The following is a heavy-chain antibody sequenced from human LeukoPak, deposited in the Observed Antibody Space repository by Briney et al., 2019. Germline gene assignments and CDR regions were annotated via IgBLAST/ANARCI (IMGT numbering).Heavy chain of an antibody. V-gene: IGHV1-18*01. Sequence: ASVKVSCKASGYTFTSYGISWVRQSPGQGLEWMGRISAYNGNTNYAQKLQGRVTMTTDTSTSTAYMELRSLRSDDTAVYYCARDLRSEWLRFSYYYGMDVWGQGTTVTVSS. CDR1: GYTFTSYG. CDR2: ISAYNGNT. D-gene: IGHD5-12*01. CDR3: ARDLRSEWLRFSYYYGMDV. J-gene: IGHJ6*02.